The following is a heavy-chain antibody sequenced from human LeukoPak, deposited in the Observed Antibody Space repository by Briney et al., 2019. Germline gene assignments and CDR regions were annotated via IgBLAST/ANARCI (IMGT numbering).Heavy chain of an antibody. D-gene: IGHD3-10*02. Sequence: GGSLRLSCAASGFTFSSYAMSWVRQAPGKGLEWLSTINGNGRSTYYADSAKGRFTISRDNSKNTLYLQMHSLRAEDTAVYYCAELGITMIGGVWGKGTTVTISS. CDR2: INGNGRST. CDR3: AELGITMIGGV. V-gene: IGHV3-23*01. J-gene: IGHJ6*04. CDR1: GFTFSSYA.